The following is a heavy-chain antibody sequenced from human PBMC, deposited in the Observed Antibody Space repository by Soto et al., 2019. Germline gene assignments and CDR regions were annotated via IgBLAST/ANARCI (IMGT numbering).Heavy chain of an antibody. V-gene: IGHV1-18*01. D-gene: IGHD3-22*01. CDR1: GYTFTSYG. CDR2: ISAYNGNT. CDR3: ARDQGAEHYDSSGYFV. Sequence: ASVKVSCKASGYTFTSYGISWVRQAPGQGLEWMGWISAYNGNTNYAQKLQGRVTMTTDTSTSTAYMELRSLRSDDTAVYYCARDQGAEHYDSSGYFVWGQGTMVTVSS. J-gene: IGHJ6*02.